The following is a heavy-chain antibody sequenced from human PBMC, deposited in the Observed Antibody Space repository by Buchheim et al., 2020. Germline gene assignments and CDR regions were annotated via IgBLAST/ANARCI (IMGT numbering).Heavy chain of an antibody. V-gene: IGHV5-10-1*03. Sequence: EVRLVQSGAEVKKPGESLRISCKGSGYSFTSYWISWVRQMPGKGLEWMGRIDPSDSYTNYSPSFQGHVTISADKSISTAYPQWSSLKASDTAMYYCARLRAGSIFGVVIGERSLDYWGQGTL. CDR2: IDPSDSYT. CDR3: ARLRAGSIFGVVIGERSLDY. J-gene: IGHJ4*02. CDR1: GYSFTSYW. D-gene: IGHD3-3*01.